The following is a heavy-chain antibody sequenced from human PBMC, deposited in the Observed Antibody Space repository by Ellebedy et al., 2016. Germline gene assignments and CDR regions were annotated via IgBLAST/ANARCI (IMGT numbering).Heavy chain of an antibody. CDR3: ARTYSGFDHFDY. Sequence: GGSLRLSCAASGFTFSFFAMHWVRQAPGKGLEWVAVISYDGDTKYYADSVKGRFTISRDNSRNTLYLQMTSLRAEDTAVYYCARTYSGFDHFDYWGQGTLVAVSS. D-gene: IGHD5-12*01. V-gene: IGHV3-30-3*01. CDR1: GFTFSFFA. CDR2: ISYDGDTK. J-gene: IGHJ4*02.